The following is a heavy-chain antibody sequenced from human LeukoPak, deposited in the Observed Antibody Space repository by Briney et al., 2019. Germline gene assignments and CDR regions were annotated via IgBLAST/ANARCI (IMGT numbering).Heavy chain of an antibody. CDR2: INHSGST. Sequence: PSETLSLTCAVYGGSFSGYYWSWIRQPPGKGRGWIGVINHSGSTNYTPSLKSPVTISVDTSKNQSSLKLSSVTAADTAVYYCARGRIAVAGTRDYFDYWGQGTLVTVSS. CDR1: GGSFSGYY. J-gene: IGHJ4*02. CDR3: ARGRIAVAGTRDYFDY. V-gene: IGHV4-34*01. D-gene: IGHD6-19*01.